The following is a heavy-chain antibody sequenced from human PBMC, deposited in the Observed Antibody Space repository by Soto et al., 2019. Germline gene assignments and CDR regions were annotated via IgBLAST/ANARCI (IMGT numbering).Heavy chain of an antibody. CDR2: ISYDGSNK. CDR3: ATDWGGVAVAGDLFDY. J-gene: IGHJ4*02. Sequence: QVQLVESGGGVVQPGRSLRLSCAASGFTFSSYAMHWVRQAPGKGLEWVAVISYDGSNKYYADSVKGRFTISRDNSKNTLYLQMNSLRAEDTAVYYCATDWGGVAVAGDLFDYWGQGTLVTVSS. CDR1: GFTFSSYA. V-gene: IGHV3-30-3*01. D-gene: IGHD6-19*01.